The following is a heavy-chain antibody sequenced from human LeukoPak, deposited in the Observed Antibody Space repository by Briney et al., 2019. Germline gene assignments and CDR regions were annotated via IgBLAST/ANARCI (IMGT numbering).Heavy chain of an antibody. Sequence: PSETLSLTCNVSGGSISSYYWSWIRQPPGKGLEWVSAISGSGGSTYYADSVKGRFTISRDNAKNSLYLQMNSLRAEDTAVYYCARVAYSYGLYYYYYMDVWGKGTTVTISS. CDR3: ARVAYSYGLYYYYYMDV. J-gene: IGHJ6*03. V-gene: IGHV3-23*01. D-gene: IGHD5-18*01. CDR2: ISGSGGST. CDR1: GGSISSYY.